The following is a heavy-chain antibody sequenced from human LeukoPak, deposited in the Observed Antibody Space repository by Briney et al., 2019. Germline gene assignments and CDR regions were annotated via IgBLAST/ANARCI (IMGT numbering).Heavy chain of an antibody. J-gene: IGHJ3*02. CDR3: ARSVDIVATVRSNAFDI. CDR1: GDSVSSKXXX. V-gene: IGHV6-1*01. CDR2: XXXRSKWSN. D-gene: IGHD5-12*01. Sequence: SQTLSLTCAISGDSVSSKXXXXXWIRQSPXXXXXXXXXXXXRSKWSNXYXVSVXXRITVNPDTSKNQFSLQLNSVTPEDTAVYYCARSVDIVATVRSNAFDIWGQGTVVTVSS.